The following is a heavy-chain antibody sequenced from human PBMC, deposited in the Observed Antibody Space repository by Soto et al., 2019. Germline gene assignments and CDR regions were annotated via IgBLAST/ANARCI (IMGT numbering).Heavy chain of an antibody. Sequence: QVQLVQSGAEVKKPGSSVRVSCKASGTIFSSYTISWVRQAPGQGLEWMGRIIPILGETNSAQKFQGRVTHTADKTTNTAYRELKRRRWEDTAVYYCARGLGGRMDDWGQGTTVTVSS. CDR1: GTIFSSYT. V-gene: IGHV1-69*08. J-gene: IGHJ6*02. D-gene: IGHD3-16*01. CDR2: IIPILGET. CDR3: ARGLGGRMDD.